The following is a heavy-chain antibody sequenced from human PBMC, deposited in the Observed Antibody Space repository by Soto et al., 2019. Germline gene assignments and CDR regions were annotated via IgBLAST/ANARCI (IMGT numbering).Heavy chain of an antibody. V-gene: IGHV4-30-2*01. D-gene: IGHD3-22*01. CDR2: IYHSGST. CDR3: ARSYFYDSIGYYYDAFDI. CDR1: GGSISSGGYS. J-gene: IGHJ3*02. Sequence: SETLSLTCAVSGGSISSGGYSWSWIRQPPGKGLEWIGYIYHSGSTYYNPSLKSRVTISVDRSKNQFSLKLSSVTAADTAVYYCARSYFYDSIGYYYDAFDIWGQGTMVPVSS.